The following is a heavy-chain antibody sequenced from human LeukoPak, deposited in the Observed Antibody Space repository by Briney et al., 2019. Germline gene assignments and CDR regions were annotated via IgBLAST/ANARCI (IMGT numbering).Heavy chain of an antibody. D-gene: IGHD3-22*01. V-gene: IGHV3-30*18. J-gene: IGHJ5*02. CDR3: VKADSGYYR. Sequence: GGSLRLSRAASGFTFSDYGMHWVRQAPGKGLEWVAVISLDGSDEFYADSVKGRFTIFRDNFKNTLYLQLNSLRAEDTAIYYCVKADSGYYRWGQGTLVTVSS. CDR1: GFTFSDYG. CDR2: ISLDGSDE.